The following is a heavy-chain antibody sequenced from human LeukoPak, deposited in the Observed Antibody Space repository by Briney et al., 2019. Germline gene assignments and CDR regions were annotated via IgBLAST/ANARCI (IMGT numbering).Heavy chain of an antibody. CDR3: AKDLEYCSSTSCYDYYYGMDV. D-gene: IGHD2-2*01. CDR2: IGYDGSNK. V-gene: IGHV3-30*02. Sequence: GGSLRLSCAASGFTFSSYGMHWVRQAPGKGLEWVAFIGYDGSNKYYADSVKGRFTISRDNSKNTLYLQMNSLRAEDTAVYYCAKDLEYCSSTSCYDYYYGMDVWGQGTTVTVSS. J-gene: IGHJ6*02. CDR1: GFTFSSYG.